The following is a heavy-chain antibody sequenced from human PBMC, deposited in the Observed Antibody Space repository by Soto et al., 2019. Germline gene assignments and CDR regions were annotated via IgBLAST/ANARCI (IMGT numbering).Heavy chain of an antibody. Sequence: SETLSLTCTVSGGSISSGGYYWSWIRQHPGKGLEWIGYIYYSGSTYYNPSLKSRVTISVDTSKNQFSLKLSSVTAADTAVYYCARASQYCSSTSCSIMDVWGKGTTVTVSS. CDR2: IYYSGST. J-gene: IGHJ6*04. CDR3: ARASQYCSSTSCSIMDV. D-gene: IGHD2-2*01. V-gene: IGHV4-31*03. CDR1: GGSISSGGYY.